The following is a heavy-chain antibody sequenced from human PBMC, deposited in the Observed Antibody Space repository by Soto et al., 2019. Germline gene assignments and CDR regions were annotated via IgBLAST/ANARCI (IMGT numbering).Heavy chain of an antibody. V-gene: IGHV4-34*01. D-gene: IGHD6-13*01. J-gene: IGHJ4*02. Sequence: PSETLSLTCAVYGGSFSGYYWSWIRQPPGKGLEWIGEINHSGSTNYNPSLKSRVTISVDTSKNQFSLKLSSVTAADTAVYYCARGIAAAGKSSNFDYWGQGTLVTVSS. CDR2: INHSGST. CDR1: GGSFSGYY. CDR3: ARGIAAAGKSSNFDY.